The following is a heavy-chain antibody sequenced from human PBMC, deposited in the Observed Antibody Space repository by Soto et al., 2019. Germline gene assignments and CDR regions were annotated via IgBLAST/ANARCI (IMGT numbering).Heavy chain of an antibody. D-gene: IGHD3-22*01. J-gene: IGHJ4*02. V-gene: IGHV5-51*01. CDR2: IYPGDSDT. CDR3: ARHSGSFDSSGRLAGKFDC. CDR1: GYSFTTYW. Sequence: GESLTISCQGSGYSFTTYWIGWVRQMPGKGLEWMGIIYPGDSDTRYSPSFQGQITISADKSISTAYLQWSSLKASDTAIYYCARHSGSFDSSGRLAGKFDCXGQGTQVTVSS.